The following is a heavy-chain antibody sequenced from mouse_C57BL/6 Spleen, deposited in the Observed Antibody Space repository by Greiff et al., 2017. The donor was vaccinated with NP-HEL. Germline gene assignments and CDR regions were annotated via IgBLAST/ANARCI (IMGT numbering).Heavy chain of an antibody. D-gene: IGHD1-1*01. CDR3: TTSTYYYGSSAIV. V-gene: IGHV14-1*01. CDR1: GFNIKDYY. Sequence: VQLKQSGAELVRPGASVKLSCTASGFNIKDYYMHWVKQRPEQGLEWIGRIDPEDGDTEYAPKFQGTATMTADTSSNTAYLQLSSLTSEDTAVYYCTTSTYYYGSSAIVWGTGTTVTVSS. J-gene: IGHJ1*03. CDR2: IDPEDGDT.